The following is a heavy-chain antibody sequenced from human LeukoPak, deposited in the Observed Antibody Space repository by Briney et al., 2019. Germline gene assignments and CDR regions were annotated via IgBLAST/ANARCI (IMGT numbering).Heavy chain of an antibody. CDR3: ARDRSVAGTGFAYFDY. J-gene: IGHJ4*02. D-gene: IGHD6-19*01. CDR1: GDSVSRNSAA. Sequence: SQTLSLTSAISGDSVSRNSAAWNWIRQSPSRGLEWLGRTYFRSRWYNDYAVSVKSRMTIKPDTSKNQFSLQLNSVTPEDTAVYYCARDRSVAGTGFAYFDYWGQGTLVTVSS. CDR2: TYFRSRWYN. V-gene: IGHV6-1*01.